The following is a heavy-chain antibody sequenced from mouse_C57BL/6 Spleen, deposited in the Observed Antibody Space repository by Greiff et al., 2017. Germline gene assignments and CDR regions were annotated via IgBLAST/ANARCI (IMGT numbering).Heavy chain of an antibody. J-gene: IGHJ3*01. V-gene: IGHV5-16*01. Sequence: EVHLVESEGGLVQPGSSMKLSCTASGFTFSDYYMAWVRQVPEKGLEWVANINYEGSSTYYLDSLKSRFIISRDNAKNILYLQMSSLKSEDTATYFCASYDYDDAWFAYWGQGTLVTVSA. CDR3: ASYDYDDAWFAY. D-gene: IGHD2-4*01. CDR1: GFTFSDYY. CDR2: INYEGSST.